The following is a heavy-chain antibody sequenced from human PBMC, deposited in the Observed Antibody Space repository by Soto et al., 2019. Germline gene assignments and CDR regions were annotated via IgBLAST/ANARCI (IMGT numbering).Heavy chain of an antibody. D-gene: IGHD1-26*01. CDR1: GGSISSSSYY. J-gene: IGHJ4*02. CDR3: ATSYSGSYYEEYYFDY. CDR2: IYYSGST. V-gene: IGHV4-39*01. Sequence: PSETLSLTCTVSGGSISSSSYYWGWLRQPPGKGLEWIGSIYYSGSTYYNPSLKSRVTISVDTSKNQFSLKLSSVTAADTAVYYCATSYSGSYYEEYYFDYWGQGTLVTV.